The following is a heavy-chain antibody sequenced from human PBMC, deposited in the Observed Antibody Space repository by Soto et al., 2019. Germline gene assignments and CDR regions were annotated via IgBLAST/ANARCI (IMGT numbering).Heavy chain of an antibody. CDR3: ARGLGSSSWKPWFDP. Sequence: PSEPLSLTCAVYGVSFSGYYWSWIRPPPGKGLEWIGEINHSGSTNYNPSLKRRVTISVNTSKNQFSLKLSSVTAADTAVYYCARGLGSSSWKPWFDPWGQGTLVTVSS. D-gene: IGHD6-13*01. J-gene: IGHJ5*02. CDR2: INHSGST. CDR1: GVSFSGYY. V-gene: IGHV4-34*01.